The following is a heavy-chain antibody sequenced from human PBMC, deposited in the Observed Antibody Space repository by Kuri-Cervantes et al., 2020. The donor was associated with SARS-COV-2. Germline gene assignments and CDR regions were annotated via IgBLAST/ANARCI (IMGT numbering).Heavy chain of an antibody. J-gene: IGHJ4*02. CDR2: INHSGRT. D-gene: IGHD1-14*01. CDR1: GGSFSGYY. V-gene: IGHV4-34*01. CDR3: ARQHFEGRITGTTRGTFDY. Sequence: SETLSLTCAVYGGSFSGYYWSWIRQPPGKGLEGIGEINHSGRTNYNPSLKSPVTLSVDTSKNQFSLKLSSVTAAETAVYYCARQHFEGRITGTTRGTFDYWGQGTLVTVSS.